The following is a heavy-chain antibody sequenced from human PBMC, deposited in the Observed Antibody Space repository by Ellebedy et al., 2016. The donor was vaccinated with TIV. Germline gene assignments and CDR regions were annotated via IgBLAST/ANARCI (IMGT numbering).Heavy chain of an antibody. J-gene: IGHJ5*02. D-gene: IGHD6-19*01. CDR2: IWSDGSNK. CDR1: EYSFGSFA. V-gene: IGHV3-33*01. Sequence: SLKISCAASEYSFGSFAVHWVRQAPGKGLEWVALIWSDGSNKYYADSLKGRFTISRDNSMNTAYLQMNRLRDDDTAVYTCARGTSVAGTVLDPWGQGTLVTVSS. CDR3: ARGTSVAGTVLDP.